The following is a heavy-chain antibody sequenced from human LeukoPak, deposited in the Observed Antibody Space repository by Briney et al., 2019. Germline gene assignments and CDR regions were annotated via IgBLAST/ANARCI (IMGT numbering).Heavy chain of an antibody. Sequence: SETLSLTCTVSGYSIRSDYYWGWIRQPPGKGLEWIGSIYHGGTTYYNPSLNNRVTISLDTSKNQFSLRLSSVTAADTAVYYCARENYYGSGNFDYWGQGTLVTVSS. V-gene: IGHV4-38-2*02. CDR1: GYSIRSDYY. CDR2: IYHGGTT. CDR3: ARENYYGSGNFDY. D-gene: IGHD3-10*01. J-gene: IGHJ4*02.